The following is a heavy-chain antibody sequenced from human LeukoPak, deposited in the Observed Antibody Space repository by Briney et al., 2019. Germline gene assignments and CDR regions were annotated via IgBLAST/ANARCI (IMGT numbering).Heavy chain of an antibody. CDR1: GFTFSSYS. Sequence: GGSLRLSCAASGFTFSSYSMNWVRQAPGKGLEWVSSISSSSSYIYYADSVKGRFTISRDNAKNSLYLQMNSLRAEDTAVYYCAKSAYYDASGYYREYYFDYWGQGTLVTVSS. V-gene: IGHV3-21*04. J-gene: IGHJ4*02. D-gene: IGHD3-22*01. CDR2: ISSSSSYI. CDR3: AKSAYYDASGYYREYYFDY.